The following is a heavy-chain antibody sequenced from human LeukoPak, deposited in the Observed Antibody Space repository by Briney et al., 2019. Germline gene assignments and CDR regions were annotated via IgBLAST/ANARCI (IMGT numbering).Heavy chain of an antibody. CDR2: ISWNSGSI. D-gene: IGHD4-17*01. CDR1: GFTFDDYA. V-gene: IGHV3-9*01. J-gene: IGHJ6*02. CDR3: AEDISAVTTAMDV. Sequence: PGGSLRLSCAASGFTFDDYAMHWVRQAPGKGLEWVSGISWNSGSIGYADSVKGRFTISRDNAKNSLYLQMNSLRAEDTALYYCAEDISAVTTAMDVWGQGTTVTVSS.